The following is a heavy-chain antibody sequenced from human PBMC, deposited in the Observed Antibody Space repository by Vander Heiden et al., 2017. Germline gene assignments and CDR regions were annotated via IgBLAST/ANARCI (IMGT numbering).Heavy chain of an antibody. CDR3: ARGPGGSYYETNWFDP. J-gene: IGHJ5*02. CDR2: MNPNSGNT. Sequence: QVQLVQSGAEVKKPGASVKVSCKASGYTFPSYDINGVRQATGQGLEWMGWMNPNSGNTGYAQKFQGRVTMTRNTSISTAYMELSSLRSEDTAVYYCARGPGGSYYETNWFDPWGQGTLVTVSS. CDR1: GYTFPSYD. V-gene: IGHV1-8*01. D-gene: IGHD1-26*01.